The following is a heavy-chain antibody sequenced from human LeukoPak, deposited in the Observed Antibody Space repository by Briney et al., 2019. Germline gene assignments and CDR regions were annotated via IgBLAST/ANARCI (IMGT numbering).Heavy chain of an antibody. CDR2: IYYSGST. CDR1: GGSISSYY. CDR3: ARTIVGANSGFDP. Sequence: PSETLSLTCTVSGGSISSYYWSWIRQPPGKGLEWIGYIYYSGSTNYNPSLKSRVTISVDTSKNQFSLKLSSVTAADTAVYYCARTIVGANSGFDPWGQGTLVTVSS. V-gene: IGHV4-59*01. J-gene: IGHJ5*02. D-gene: IGHD1-26*01.